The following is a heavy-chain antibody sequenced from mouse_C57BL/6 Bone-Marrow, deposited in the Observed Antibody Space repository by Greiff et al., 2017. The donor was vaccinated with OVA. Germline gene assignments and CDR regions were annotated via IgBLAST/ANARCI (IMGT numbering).Heavy chain of an antibody. CDR3: ARHIYYYGSSCHYFDC. J-gene: IGHJ2*01. Sequence: QVQLQQSGAELVKPGASVKMSCKASGYTFTSYWITWVKQRPGQGLEWIGDIYPGSGSTNYNEKFKSKATLTVDTSSSTAYMQLSSLTSEDSAVYSCARHIYYYGSSCHYFDCWGKGTTLTVSS. D-gene: IGHD1-1*01. CDR1: GYTFTSYW. V-gene: IGHV1-55*01. CDR2: IYPGSGST.